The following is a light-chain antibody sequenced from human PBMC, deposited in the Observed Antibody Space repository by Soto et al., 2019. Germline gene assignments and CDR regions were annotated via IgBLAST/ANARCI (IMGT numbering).Light chain of an antibody. CDR3: QQLKTYPPT. V-gene: IGKV1-9*01. Sequence: IHLTQSPSSLSASIGARVTVTCRASQGISSSLAWYQQKPGTAPKLLIYAASTLQSGVPSRFSGSGSATDFTLTISGPQPEDFATYYCQQLKTYPPTFGQGTKVDIK. CDR2: AAS. CDR1: QGISSS. J-gene: IGKJ1*01.